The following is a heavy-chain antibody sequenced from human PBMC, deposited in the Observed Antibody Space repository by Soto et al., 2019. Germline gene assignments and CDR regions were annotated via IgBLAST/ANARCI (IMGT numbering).Heavy chain of an antibody. CDR1: GGSVSSCSYD. V-gene: IGHV4-61*01. CDR2: IFFTGSA. J-gene: IGHJ6*02. CDR3: ARDGHGMDV. Sequence: SETLSLTCTVSGGSVSSCSYDLSWIRQPPGKGLEWIGKIFFTGSAHYNPSLRNRVTMSVDTSKDQFSLTLTSVTAADTAVYYCARDGHGMDVWGQGTTVTVSS.